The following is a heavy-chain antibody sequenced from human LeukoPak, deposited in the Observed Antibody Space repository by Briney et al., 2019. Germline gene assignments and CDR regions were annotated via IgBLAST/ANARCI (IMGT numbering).Heavy chain of an antibody. CDR3: ATGDILTGSDFDY. J-gene: IGHJ4*02. Sequence: ASVKVSCKVSGYTLTELSMHWVRQAPGKGLEWMGGFDPEDGETIYAPKFQGRVTMTEDTSTDTAYMELSSLRSEDTAVYYCATGDILTGSDFDYWGQGTLVTVSS. V-gene: IGHV1-24*01. CDR2: FDPEDGET. D-gene: IGHD3-9*01. CDR1: GYTLTELS.